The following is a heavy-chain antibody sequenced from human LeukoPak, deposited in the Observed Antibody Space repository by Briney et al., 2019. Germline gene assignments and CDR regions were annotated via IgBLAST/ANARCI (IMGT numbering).Heavy chain of an antibody. Sequence: ASVKVSCKASGYSFRSYPIHWLRQAPGQNLEWMGWINPFTGNTKYSEDFQGRVILTADTSANTVYMELRSLRSDDMAVYHCARDKSYGSGWYGSFEYWGQGTLVAVSS. J-gene: IGHJ4*02. CDR2: INPFTGNT. D-gene: IGHD6-19*01. CDR3: ARDKSYGSGWYGSFEY. V-gene: IGHV1-3*03. CDR1: GYSFRSYP.